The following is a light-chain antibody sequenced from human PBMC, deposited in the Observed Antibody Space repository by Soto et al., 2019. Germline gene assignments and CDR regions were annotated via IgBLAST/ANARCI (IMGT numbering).Light chain of an antibody. CDR3: QYYGHSPPVT. V-gene: IGKV3-20*01. CDR2: GAS. Sequence: EIVLTQSPGTLSLSPGERATLSRRASQSVSSSYLTWYQQKGGQAPRLLIYGASSRATGTPDRFSGSGSGTDFTLTISRLEPEDFVVYYCQYYGHSPPVTFGGGTKVEIK. J-gene: IGKJ4*01. CDR1: QSVSSSY.